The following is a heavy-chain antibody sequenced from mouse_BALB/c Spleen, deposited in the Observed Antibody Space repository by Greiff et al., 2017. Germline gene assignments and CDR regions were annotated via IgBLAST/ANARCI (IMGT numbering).Heavy chain of an antibody. V-gene: IGHV14-4*02. D-gene: IGHD2-2*01. CDR2: IDPENGDT. CDR3: KRYGYDYAMDD. Sequence: VQLKQSGAELVRSGASVKLSCTASGFNIKDYYMHWVKQRPEQGLEWIGWIDPENGDTEYAPKFQGKATMTADTSSNTAYLQLSSLTSEDTAVYYCKRYGYDYAMDDWGQGTSVTVSA. J-gene: IGHJ4*01. CDR1: GFNIKDYY.